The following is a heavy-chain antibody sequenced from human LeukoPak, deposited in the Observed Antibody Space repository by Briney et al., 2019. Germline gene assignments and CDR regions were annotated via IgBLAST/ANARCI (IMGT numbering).Heavy chain of an antibody. D-gene: IGHD1-14*01. J-gene: IGHJ3*02. V-gene: IGHV3-7*01. CDR3: ARRDRRAPSFDI. Sequence: GGTLRLSCAASGFTFSSYGMSWVRQAPGKGLEWVANIKQDGSEKYYVDSVKGRFTISRDNAKNSLYLQMNSLRAEDTAVYYCARRDRRAPSFDIWGQGTMVTVSS. CDR1: GFTFSSYG. CDR2: IKQDGSEK.